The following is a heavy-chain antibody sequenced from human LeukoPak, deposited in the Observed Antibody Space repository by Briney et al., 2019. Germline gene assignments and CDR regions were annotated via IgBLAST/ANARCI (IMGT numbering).Heavy chain of an antibody. Sequence: ASETLSLTCTVPDGSISSNSYYWGWIRQPPGKGLEWIGSIYYSGSTYYGPSLQSRVTISVDTSKHQFSLNMRSVTAADTAVYYCARLVDYGDYVREDAFDIWGQGTMVTVSS. V-gene: IGHV4-39*01. J-gene: IGHJ3*02. D-gene: IGHD4-17*01. CDR2: IYYSGST. CDR3: ARLVDYGDYVREDAFDI. CDR1: DGSISSNSYY.